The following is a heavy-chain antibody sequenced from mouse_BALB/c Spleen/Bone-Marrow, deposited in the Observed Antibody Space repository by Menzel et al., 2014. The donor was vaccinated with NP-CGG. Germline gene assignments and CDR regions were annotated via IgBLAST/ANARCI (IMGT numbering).Heavy chain of an antibody. CDR1: GYSITSDYA. CDR2: ISYSGST. CDR3: ARRLWDY. D-gene: IGHD6-5*01. V-gene: IGHV3-2*02. J-gene: IGHJ2*01. Sequence: EVQRVESGTGLVKPSQSLSLTCTVTGYSITSDYAWNWIRQFPGNKLEWMGYISYSGSTSYNPSLKSRISITRDTSKNQFFLQLNSVTTEDTATYYCARRLWDYWGQGTTLTVSS.